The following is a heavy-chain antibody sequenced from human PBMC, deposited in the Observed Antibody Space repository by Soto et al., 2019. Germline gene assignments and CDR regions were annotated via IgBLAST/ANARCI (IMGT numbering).Heavy chain of an antibody. CDR3: ARVGSVGSMTTVSLAIDY. J-gene: IGHJ4*02. D-gene: IGHD4-17*01. Sequence: GGSLRLSCGASGSTFSSYDMHWVRQATGKGLEWVSAIGTAGDTYYPGSVKGRFTISRENAKNSLYLQMNSLRAEDTAVYYCARVGSVGSMTTVSLAIDYWGQGTLVTVSS. V-gene: IGHV3-13*01. CDR2: IGTAGDT. CDR1: GSTFSSYD.